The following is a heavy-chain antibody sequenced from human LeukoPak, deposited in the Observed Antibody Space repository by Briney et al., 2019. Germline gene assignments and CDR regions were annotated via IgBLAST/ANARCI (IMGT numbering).Heavy chain of an antibody. CDR1: GFTFRSYW. J-gene: IGHJ4*02. V-gene: IGHV3-7*03. CDR2: IEQDGSEK. CDR3: ASGLELDY. Sequence: GGSLRLSCAASGFTFRSYWMRWVRQAPGKGLEWVANIEQDGSEKNYVDSVKGRFTISRDNAKNSLYLQMNSLRAGDTAVYYCASGLELDYWGQGTLVTVSS.